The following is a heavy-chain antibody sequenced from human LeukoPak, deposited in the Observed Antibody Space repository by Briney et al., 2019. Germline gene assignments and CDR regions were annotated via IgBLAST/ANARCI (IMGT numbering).Heavy chain of an antibody. CDR1: RFTFSNAW. V-gene: IGHV3-15*01. CDR2: IKSKTDGVTT. CDR3: TTDPGCSGGSCYHFDY. Sequence: RGSLRLSRAPSRFTFSNAWMSWVRQAPGKWLEWVGRIKSKTDGVTTDYAAPVKGRFTISKDDSKNTLYLQMNSLKTEDTAVYYCTTDPGCSGGSCYHFDYWGQGTLVTVSS. D-gene: IGHD2-15*01. J-gene: IGHJ4*02.